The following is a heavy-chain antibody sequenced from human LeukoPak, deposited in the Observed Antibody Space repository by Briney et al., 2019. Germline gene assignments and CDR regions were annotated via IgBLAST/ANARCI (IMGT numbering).Heavy chain of an antibody. V-gene: IGHV3-30*18. CDR3: AKLGVPATTDYWYFDL. D-gene: IGHD2-2*01. CDR2: ISYDGNNK. J-gene: IGHJ2*01. Sequence: PGRSLRLSCAASGFTFSNYGMHWVRQAPGKGLEWVAVISYDGNNKYYADSAKGRFTISRDNSKNTLYLQMNSLRAEDTAVYYCAKLGVPATTDYWYFDLWGRGTLVTVSS. CDR1: GFTFSNYG.